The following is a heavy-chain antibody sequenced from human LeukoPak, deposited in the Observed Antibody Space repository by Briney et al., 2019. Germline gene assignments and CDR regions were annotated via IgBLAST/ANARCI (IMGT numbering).Heavy chain of an antibody. CDR1: GYTFTNYV. D-gene: IGHD3-3*01. Sequence: GASVKVSCKASGYTFTNYVISWVRQAPGQGLGWMGWISGYNANTAYAQKLQGRVTMTTDTSTSTAYMELRSLRSDDTAVYYCARPVLEWLPYLDYWGQGTLVTVSS. CDR3: ARPVLEWLPYLDY. CDR2: ISGYNANT. V-gene: IGHV1-18*01. J-gene: IGHJ4*02.